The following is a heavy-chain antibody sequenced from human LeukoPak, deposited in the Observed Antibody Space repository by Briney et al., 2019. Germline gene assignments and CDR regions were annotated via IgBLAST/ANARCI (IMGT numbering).Heavy chain of an antibody. J-gene: IGHJ6*02. CDR2: ISSNGGST. D-gene: IGHD3-22*01. Sequence: GGSLRLSCAASGFAFSSYAMHWVRQAPGKGLEYVSAISSNGGSTYYANSVKGRFTISRDNSKNTLYLQMGSLRAEDMAVYYCARPYYYDSSGSDYYYYYGMDVWGQGTTVTVSS. CDR1: GFAFSSYA. V-gene: IGHV3-64*01. CDR3: ARPYYYDSSGSDYYYYYGMDV.